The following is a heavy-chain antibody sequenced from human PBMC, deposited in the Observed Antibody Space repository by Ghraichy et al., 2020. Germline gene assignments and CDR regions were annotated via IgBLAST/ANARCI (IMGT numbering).Heavy chain of an antibody. CDR3: ARGKGYYDSSGNSHDAFDI. V-gene: IGHV1-69*13. CDR1: GGTFSSYA. J-gene: IGHJ3*02. CDR2: IIPIFGTA. D-gene: IGHD3-22*01. Sequence: SVKVSCKASGGTFSSYAISWVRQAPGQGLEWMGGIIPIFGTANYAQKFQGRVTITADESTSTAYMELSSLRSEDTAVYYCARGKGYYDSSGNSHDAFDIWGQGTMVTVSS.